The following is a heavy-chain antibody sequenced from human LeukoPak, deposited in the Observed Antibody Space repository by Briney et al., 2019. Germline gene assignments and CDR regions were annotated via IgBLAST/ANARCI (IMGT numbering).Heavy chain of an antibody. V-gene: IGHV3-33*01. Sequence: GGSLRLSCAASGFTFSIYGMHWVRQAPGKGLEWVAVISYDGSNEYYADSVKGRFTISRDNSKNTLYLQMNSLRAEDTAVYYCARDGGSYSTYWGQGTLVTVSS. D-gene: IGHD1-26*01. CDR1: GFTFSIYG. CDR3: ARDGGSYSTY. J-gene: IGHJ4*02. CDR2: ISYDGSNE.